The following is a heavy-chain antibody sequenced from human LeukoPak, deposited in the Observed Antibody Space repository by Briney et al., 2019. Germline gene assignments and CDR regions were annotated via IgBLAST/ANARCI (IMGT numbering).Heavy chain of an antibody. J-gene: IGHJ4*02. V-gene: IGHV4-59*08. Sequence: SETLSLTCNVSGGSIGSYYWSWIRQSPGKGLEWIGYIYYSGSTRYNPSLESRVTISVDTSKKHLSLKLSSVTAADTAVYYCARHSSGYYYLDYWGQGTLVTVSS. CDR1: GGSIGSYY. D-gene: IGHD3-3*01. CDR3: ARHSSGYYYLDY. CDR2: IYYSGST.